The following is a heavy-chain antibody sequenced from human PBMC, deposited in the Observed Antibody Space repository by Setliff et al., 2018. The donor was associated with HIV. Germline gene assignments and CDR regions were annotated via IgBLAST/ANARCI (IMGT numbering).Heavy chain of an antibody. J-gene: IGHJ6*02. CDR2: INQVASEK. Sequence: GGSLGLSCAASGFTFSSFWMSWVRQAPGKGLEGVANINQVASEKYYVDSVKGRFTISRDNAKNSLYLQMNSLGVEDTAIYFCVRGKRYAYTSGGLDVWGQGTTVTVS. CDR1: GFTFSSFW. V-gene: IGHV3-7*01. CDR3: VRGKRYAYTSGGLDV. D-gene: IGHD3-16*01.